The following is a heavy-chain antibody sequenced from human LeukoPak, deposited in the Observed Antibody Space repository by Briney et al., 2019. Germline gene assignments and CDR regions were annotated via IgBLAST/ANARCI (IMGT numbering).Heavy chain of an antibody. CDR3: AGIHNWNYAIDY. CDR2: ISPSGDST. D-gene: IGHD1-7*01. Sequence: ASVKVSCKASVYTXTSYYVHGVRQAPGQGLEWMGIISPSGDSTSYAQNFQGRVTMTRDTSTSTVYMELRSLRSEDTAVYYCAGIHNWNYAIDYWGQGTLVTVSS. J-gene: IGHJ4*02. V-gene: IGHV1-46*01. CDR1: VYTXTSYY.